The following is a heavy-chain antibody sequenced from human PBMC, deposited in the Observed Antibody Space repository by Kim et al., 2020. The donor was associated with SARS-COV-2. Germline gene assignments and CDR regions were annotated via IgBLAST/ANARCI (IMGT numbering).Heavy chain of an antibody. CDR3: ARDSGDLRRRRLGNGMDV. D-gene: IGHD2-21*01. CDR1: GFTFSSYW. CDR2: IKQDGSEK. V-gene: IGHV3-7*03. J-gene: IGHJ6*02. Sequence: GGSLRLSCAASGFTFSSYWMSWVRQAPGKGLEWVANIKQDGSEKYYVDSVKGRFTISRDNAKNSLYLQMNSLRAEDTAVYYCARDSGDLRRRRLGNGMDVWGQGTTVTVSS.